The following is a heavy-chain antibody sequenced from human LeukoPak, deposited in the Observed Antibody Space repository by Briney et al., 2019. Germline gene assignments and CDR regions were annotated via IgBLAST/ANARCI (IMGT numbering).Heavy chain of an antibody. J-gene: IGHJ4*02. CDR3: ARSTRYNWNYVGY. Sequence: ASVKVSCKASGYTLTGYYMHWVRQAPGQGLEWMGWINPNSGGTNYAQKFQGRVTMTRDTSISTAYMELSRLRSDDTAVYYCARSTRYNWNYVGYWGQGTLVTVSS. CDR2: INPNSGGT. V-gene: IGHV1-2*02. CDR1: GYTLTGYY. D-gene: IGHD1-20*01.